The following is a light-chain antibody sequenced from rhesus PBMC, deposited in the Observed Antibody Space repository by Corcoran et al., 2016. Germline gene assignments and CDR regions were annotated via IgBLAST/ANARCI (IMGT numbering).Light chain of an antibody. CDR1: QDISSW. CDR3: QHSYGTPYS. V-gene: IGKV1-21*01. Sequence: DIQMTQSPSSLSASVGDTVTITCRASQDISSWLAWYQQKPGKAPNLLIYGASSLQSGVPSRFSGSGSGTDFTLTISNLQSEDFATYYCQHSYGTPYSFGQGTKVEIK. J-gene: IGKJ2*01. CDR2: GAS.